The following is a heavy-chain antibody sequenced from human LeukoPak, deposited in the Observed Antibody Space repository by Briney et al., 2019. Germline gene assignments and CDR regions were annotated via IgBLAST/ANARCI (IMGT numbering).Heavy chain of an antibody. CDR3: ARKESAYYYYAMDV. J-gene: IGHJ6*02. V-gene: IGHV3-7*01. D-gene: IGHD5-24*01. CDR1: GFTFSSYW. CDR2: IKQDGSEK. Sequence: GGSLRLSCAASGFTFSSYWMSWVRQAPGKGLEWVANIKQDGSEKYHVDSVKGRFTISRDNAKNSLFLQMNSLRAEDTAVYYCARKESAYYYYAMDVWGQGTTVTVSS.